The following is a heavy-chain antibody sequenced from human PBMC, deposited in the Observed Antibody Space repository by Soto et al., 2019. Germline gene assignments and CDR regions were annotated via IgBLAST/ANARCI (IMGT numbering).Heavy chain of an antibody. J-gene: IGHJ6*02. D-gene: IGHD3-3*01. CDR1: GGSISSVGYY. V-gene: IGHV4-31*03. CDR3: ARDGFYDFWSGYPTGMDV. Sequence: TSETLSLTCTVSGGSISSVGYYWSWIRQHPGKGLEWIGYIYYSGSTYYNPSLKSRVTISVDTSKNQFSLKLSSVTAADTAVYYCARDGFYDFWSGYPTGMDVWGQGTTVTVSS. CDR2: IYYSGST.